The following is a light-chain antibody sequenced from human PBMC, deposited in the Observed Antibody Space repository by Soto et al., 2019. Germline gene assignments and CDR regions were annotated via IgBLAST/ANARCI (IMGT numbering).Light chain of an antibody. CDR2: DAS. V-gene: IGKV3-11*01. J-gene: IGKJ5*01. Sequence: EIVLTQSPATLSLSPGERATLSCRASQSVSNYLAWYQQKPGQAPRLLIHDASDRATVIPARFSGSGSETDFTLTISSLEPEDFALYYCQQRSSWPITFGQGTRLEIK. CDR3: QQRSSWPIT. CDR1: QSVSNY.